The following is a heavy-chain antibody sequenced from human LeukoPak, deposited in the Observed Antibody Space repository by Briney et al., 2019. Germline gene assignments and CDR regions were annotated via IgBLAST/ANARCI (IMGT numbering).Heavy chain of an antibody. CDR3: AKDIGGYSYGHFDY. D-gene: IGHD5-18*01. CDR1: GFTFSSYA. J-gene: IGHJ4*02. Sequence: GGSLRLSCAASGFTFSSYAMHWVRQAPGKGLEWVAVIRYDGSNKYYADSVKGRFTISRDNSKNTLYLQMNSLRAEDTAVYYCAKDIGGYSYGHFDYWGQGTLVTVSS. V-gene: IGHV3-30*02. CDR2: IRYDGSNK.